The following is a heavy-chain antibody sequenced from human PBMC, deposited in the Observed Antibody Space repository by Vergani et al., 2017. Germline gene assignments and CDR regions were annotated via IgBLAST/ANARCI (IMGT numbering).Heavy chain of an antibody. D-gene: IGHD2-15*01. V-gene: IGHV4-31*03. CDR2: IYYSGST. J-gene: IGHJ5*02. Sequence: QVQLQESGPGLVKPSQTLSLTCTVSGGSISSGGYYWSWIRQHPGKGLEWIGYIYYSGSTYYNPSLKSRVTRSVDTSKTQFSLKLSSVTAADTAVYYCARSPSAATQVDWFDPWGQGTLVTVSS. CDR1: GGSISSGGYY. CDR3: ARSPSAATQVDWFDP.